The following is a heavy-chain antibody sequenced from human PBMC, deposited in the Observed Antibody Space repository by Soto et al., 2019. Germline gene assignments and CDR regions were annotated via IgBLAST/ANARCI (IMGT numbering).Heavy chain of an antibody. J-gene: IGHJ3*02. CDR2: VYNSGST. D-gene: IGHD3-10*01. V-gene: IGHV4-59*01. CDR3: ARRAGVSAFDI. Sequence: KPSETLSLTCTVSGGSITSYNWNWLRQPPGKALEWIGYVYNSGSTNYNPSLKSRVTISVDTSKNQFSLKVNSVTAADTAVYYCARRAGVSAFDIWGQGTMVTVSS. CDR1: GGSITSYN.